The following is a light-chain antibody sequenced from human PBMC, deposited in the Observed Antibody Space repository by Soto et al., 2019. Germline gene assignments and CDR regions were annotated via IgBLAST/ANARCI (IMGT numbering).Light chain of an antibody. J-gene: IGKJ1*01. CDR3: QQYNSYSWT. Sequence: DIPMTQSPSTLSASVGDRVTITCRASQSISSWLAWYQQKPGKAPKLLIYKASSLESGVPSRFSGSGSGTEFTLTISSLQPDDCATDYCQQYNSYSWTFGQGTKVELK. V-gene: IGKV1-5*03. CDR2: KAS. CDR1: QSISSW.